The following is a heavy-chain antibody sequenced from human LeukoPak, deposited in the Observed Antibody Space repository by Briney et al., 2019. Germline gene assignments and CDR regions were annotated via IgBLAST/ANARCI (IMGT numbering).Heavy chain of an antibody. Sequence: GGSLRLSCAASGFTFSSYGMHWVRQAPGKGLEWVAVISYDGSSKYYADSVKGRFTISRDNSKKTLYLQMNSLRAEDTAVYYCARARSSYGYGDAFDIWGQGTMVTVSS. J-gene: IGHJ3*02. V-gene: IGHV3-30*19. CDR2: ISYDGSSK. CDR1: GFTFSSYG. D-gene: IGHD5-18*01. CDR3: ARARSSYGYGDAFDI.